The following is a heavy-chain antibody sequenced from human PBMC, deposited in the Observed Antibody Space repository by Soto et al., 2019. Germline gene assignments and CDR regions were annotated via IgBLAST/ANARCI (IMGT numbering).Heavy chain of an antibody. V-gene: IGHV3-23*01. CDR1: TFTFSDYA. D-gene: IGHD3-16*02. J-gene: IGHJ4*02. CDR2: INGGGDTT. Sequence: EVQLLDSGGDLVHPGGSLRLSCTATTFTFSDYAVNWFRQAPGKGLEWVSGINGGGDTTYYADSVKGRFTTSRDNSNYTVYLHMNSLRADDTAVYYCALGSGSYRYSYDSWGQGTLVTVSS. CDR3: ALGSGSYRYSYDS.